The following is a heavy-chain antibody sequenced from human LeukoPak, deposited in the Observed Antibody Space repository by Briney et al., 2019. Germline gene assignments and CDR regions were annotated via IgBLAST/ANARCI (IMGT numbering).Heavy chain of an antibody. V-gene: IGHV4-61*02. Sequence: PSETLSLTCTVSGGSISSSTYSRTWIRQPAGKVLEWIARIHSSGSAHYNPSLRSRVTISVDTSKNHFSMNLSSVTAADTAVYFCARGVLDTAMVRFDYWGQGTLVTVSS. CDR3: ARGVLDTAMVRFDY. CDR1: GGSISSSTYS. D-gene: IGHD5-18*01. CDR2: IHSSGSA. J-gene: IGHJ4*02.